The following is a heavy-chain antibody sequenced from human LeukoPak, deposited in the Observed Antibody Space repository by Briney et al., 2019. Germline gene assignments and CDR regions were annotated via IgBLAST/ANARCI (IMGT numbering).Heavy chain of an antibody. Sequence: GGSLRLSCATSGFIFSNYWMHWIRQDPGKGLMWVSRINTDGTMIDYADSVKGRFTISRDNAKNALYLQMNSLRVEDTAMYYCARDWWFDPWGQGTLVTVSS. CDR2: INTDGTMI. J-gene: IGHJ5*02. CDR1: GFIFSNYW. CDR3: ARDWWFDP. V-gene: IGHV3-74*01.